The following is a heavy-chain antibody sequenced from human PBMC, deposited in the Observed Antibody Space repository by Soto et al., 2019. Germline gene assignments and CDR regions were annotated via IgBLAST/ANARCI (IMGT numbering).Heavy chain of an antibody. CDR2: ISSSSSTI. CDR1: GFTFSSYS. D-gene: IGHD3-22*01. Sequence: EVQLVESGGGLVQPGGSLRLSCAASGFTFSSYSMNRVRQAPGKGLEWVSYISSSSSTIYYADSVKGRFTISRDNAKNSLYLQMNSLRDEDTAVYYCARDSDDYYDSSGYYLGPIDYWGQGTLVTVSS. J-gene: IGHJ4*02. CDR3: ARDSDDYYDSSGYYLGPIDY. V-gene: IGHV3-48*02.